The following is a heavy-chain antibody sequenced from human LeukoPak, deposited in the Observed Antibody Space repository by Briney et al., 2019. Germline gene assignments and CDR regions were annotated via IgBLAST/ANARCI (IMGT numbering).Heavy chain of an antibody. CDR2: ISNNDGT. J-gene: IGHJ4*02. V-gene: IGHV3-53*01. CDR3: ASSVTTVGAFDY. CDR1: GFTFSNAW. Sequence: PGGSLRLSCAASGFTFSNAWMSWVRQAPGKGLEWVSLISNNDGTDHADSVKGRFTISRDNSNNILYLQMNSLRAEDTAMYYCASSVTTVGAFDYWGQGTLVTVSS. D-gene: IGHD1-1*01.